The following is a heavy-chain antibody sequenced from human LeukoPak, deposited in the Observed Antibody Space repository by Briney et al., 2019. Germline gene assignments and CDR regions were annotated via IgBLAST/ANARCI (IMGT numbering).Heavy chain of an antibody. Sequence: PSETLSPTCTVSGYSISSGYYWGWIRQPPGKGLEWIGSIYHSGSTYYNPSLKSRVTISVDTSKSQFSLKLSSVTAADTAVYYCARADYGGNSQYYFDYWGQGTLVTVSS. CDR2: IYHSGST. CDR1: GYSISSGYY. CDR3: ARADYGGNSQYYFDY. D-gene: IGHD4-23*01. V-gene: IGHV4-38-2*02. J-gene: IGHJ4*02.